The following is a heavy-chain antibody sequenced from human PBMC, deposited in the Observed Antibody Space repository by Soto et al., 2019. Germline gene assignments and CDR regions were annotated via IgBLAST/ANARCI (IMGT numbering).Heavy chain of an antibody. CDR2: IYHSGTT. CDR3: ARGPRRGGYDILTGYHRRGMDV. J-gene: IGHJ6*02. CDR1: GGSLSSFY. V-gene: IGHV4-59*12. Sequence: SETLSLTCTVSGGSLSSFYWGWIRRPPGKGLEWIGYIYHSGTTKYNSSLKSRVTMSVDSSKNEFSLKLSSVTAADTAVYYCARGPRRGGYDILTGYHRRGMDVWGQGTTVTVSS. D-gene: IGHD3-9*01.